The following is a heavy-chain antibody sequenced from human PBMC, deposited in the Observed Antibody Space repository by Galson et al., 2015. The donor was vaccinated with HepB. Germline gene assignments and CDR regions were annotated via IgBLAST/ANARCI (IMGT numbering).Heavy chain of an antibody. CDR1: GFTLSSYW. J-gene: IGHJ6*02. CDR3: ARGGYCSGGSCPKYYYYYYAMDV. D-gene: IGHD2-15*01. V-gene: IGHV3-7*03. Sequence: SLRLSCAASGFTLSSYWMTWVRQAPGKGLEWVANIKQDGNEKYYVDSVKARFTISRDNAKNSLYLQMNSLRAEGTAVYYCARGGYCSGGSCPKYYYYYYAMDVWGQGTTVTVSS. CDR2: IKQDGNEK.